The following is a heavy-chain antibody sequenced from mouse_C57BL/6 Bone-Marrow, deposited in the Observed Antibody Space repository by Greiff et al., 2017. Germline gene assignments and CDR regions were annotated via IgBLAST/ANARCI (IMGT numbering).Heavy chain of an antibody. J-gene: IGHJ4*01. CDR2: IWSGGST. CDR1: GFSLTSYG. V-gene: IGHV2-2*01. CDR3: ASIYGSSFPYAMDY. D-gene: IGHD1-1*01. Sequence: VQLQESGPGLVQPSQSLSITCTVSGFSLTSYGVHWVRQSPGKGLEWLGVIWSGGSTDYNAAFISRLSISKDNSKSQVFFKMNSLQADDTAIYYCASIYGSSFPYAMDYWGQGTSVTVSS.